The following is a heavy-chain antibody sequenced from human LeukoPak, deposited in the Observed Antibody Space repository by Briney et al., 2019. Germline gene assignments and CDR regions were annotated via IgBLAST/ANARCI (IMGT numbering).Heavy chain of an antibody. V-gene: IGHV3-7*01. J-gene: IGHJ1*01. D-gene: IGHD3-3*01. Sequence: GGPLRLSCAASGFTFSSYWMTWGRQAPGKGLVWVANIRQDGSEKNYVDSVKGRFTISRDNAKNSLYLQMNSLRVEDTAVYFCMRQNRAYFFGHWGQGTLVTVSS. CDR3: MRQNRAYFFGH. CDR1: GFTFSSYW. CDR2: IRQDGSEK.